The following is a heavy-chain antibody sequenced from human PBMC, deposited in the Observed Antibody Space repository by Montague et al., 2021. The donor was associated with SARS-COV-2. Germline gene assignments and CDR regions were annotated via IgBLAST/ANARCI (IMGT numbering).Heavy chain of an antibody. CDR2: IYHTGTT. CDR1: GESFTTYY. Sequence: SETLSLTCAVYGESFTTYYWSWIRQPPGRGLEWIGQIYHTGTTKYNPSLKSRVTISVDTSRKQFSLKLKSVTAADTAVYYCARAQTRFFIADSVNYFDVWGQGALVTVSS. V-gene: IGHV4-34*01. D-gene: IGHD3-16*02. J-gene: IGHJ4*03. CDR3: ARAQTRFFIADSVNYFDV.